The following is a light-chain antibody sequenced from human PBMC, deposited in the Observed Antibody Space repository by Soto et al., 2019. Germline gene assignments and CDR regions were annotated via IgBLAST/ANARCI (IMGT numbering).Light chain of an antibody. Sequence: QSALTQSASVSGSPGQSITISCTGTSSDVGGYNYVSWYQQHPGKAPKLMIYEVSNRPSGVSNRFSGSKSGNTASLTISGLQAEDEADYYCSSYTSSSTSVVVFGGGTKLTVL. CDR3: SSYTSSSTSVVV. V-gene: IGLV2-14*01. J-gene: IGLJ2*01. CDR1: SSDVGGYNY. CDR2: EVS.